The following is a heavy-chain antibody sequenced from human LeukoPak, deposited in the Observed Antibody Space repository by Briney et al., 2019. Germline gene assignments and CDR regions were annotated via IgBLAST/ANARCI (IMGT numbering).Heavy chain of an antibody. CDR1: GGTFSSYA. Sequence: SVKLSCKASGGTFSSYAISWVRHAPGQGLEWKGRFIPICGIANYAQKFQGRVTITADKSTSTAYMELSSLRSEDTAVYYCARGRTHYYDSSGYVAWFDPWGQGTLVTVSS. V-gene: IGHV1-69*04. J-gene: IGHJ5*02. CDR3: ARGRTHYYDSSGYVAWFDP. CDR2: FIPICGIA. D-gene: IGHD3-22*01.